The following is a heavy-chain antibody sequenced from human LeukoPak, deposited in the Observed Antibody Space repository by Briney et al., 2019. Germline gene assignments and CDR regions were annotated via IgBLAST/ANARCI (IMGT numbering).Heavy chain of an antibody. CDR3: ASPRSAVAADAFDI. Sequence: ASVKVSCKASGGTFSSYAISWVRQAPGQGLEWMGRIIPILGIANYAQKFQGRVTITADKSTSTAYMELSSLRSEDTAVYYCASPRSAVAADAFDIWGQGTMVTVSS. D-gene: IGHD6-19*01. J-gene: IGHJ3*02. V-gene: IGHV1-69*04. CDR2: IIPILGIA. CDR1: GGTFSSYA.